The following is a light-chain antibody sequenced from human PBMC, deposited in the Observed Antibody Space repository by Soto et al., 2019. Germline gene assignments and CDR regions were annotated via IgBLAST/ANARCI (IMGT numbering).Light chain of an antibody. V-gene: IGLV2-14*01. Sequence: QSALTQPASVSGSPGQSISISCTGTSSDVGGHNYVSWYQQHPGKAPKLMIYEVSNRPSGVSNRFSGSKSGNTASLTISGLQAEDEADYYCSSYTSSSTYVFGTYVFGTGTKVTVL. CDR1: SSDVGGHNY. CDR3: SSYTSSSTYVFGTYV. CDR2: EVS. J-gene: IGLJ1*01.